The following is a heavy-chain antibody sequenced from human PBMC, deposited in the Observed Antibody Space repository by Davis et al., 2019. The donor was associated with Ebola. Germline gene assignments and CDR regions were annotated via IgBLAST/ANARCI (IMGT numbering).Heavy chain of an antibody. CDR1: GFTFSSYS. J-gene: IGHJ4*02. CDR3: ARDLVYGGNAFFDY. Sequence: GESLKISCAASGFTFSSYSMNWVRQAPGKGLEWVSYISSSSSTIYYADSVKGRFTISRDNAKNSLYLQMNSLRADDTAMYYCARDLVYGGNAFFDYWGQGTPVRVSS. CDR2: ISSSSSTI. V-gene: IGHV3-48*01. D-gene: IGHD4-23*01.